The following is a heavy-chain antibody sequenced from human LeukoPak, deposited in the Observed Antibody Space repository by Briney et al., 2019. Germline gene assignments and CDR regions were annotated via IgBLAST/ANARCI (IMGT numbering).Heavy chain of an antibody. CDR1: GFTFSSYG. Sequence: GGSLRLSCAASGFTFSSYGMHWVRQAPGKELEWVAFIRYDGSNKYYADSVKGRFTVSRDDSKNTLYLQMNSLRAEDTAVYYCAKDPSHIWYYHYYMDVWGKGTTVTVSS. CDR2: IRYDGSNK. J-gene: IGHJ6*03. V-gene: IGHV3-30*02. CDR3: AKDPSHIWYYHYYMDV. D-gene: IGHD2-21*01.